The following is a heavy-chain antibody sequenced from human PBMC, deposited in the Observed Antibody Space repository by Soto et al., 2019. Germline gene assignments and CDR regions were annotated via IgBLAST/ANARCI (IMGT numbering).Heavy chain of an antibody. D-gene: IGHD2-15*01. J-gene: IGHJ4*02. CDR1: GFTFSSYA. CDR3: AKTRVRYCSGGSCYPFDY. V-gene: IGHV3-23*01. CDR2: ISGSGGST. Sequence: EVQLLESGGGLVQPGGSLRLSCAASGFTFSSYAMSWVRQAPGKGLEWVSAISGSGGSTYYADSVKGRFTISRDNSKNTLYLQMNRLRAEDTAVYYCAKTRVRYCSGGSCYPFDYWGQGTLVTVSS.